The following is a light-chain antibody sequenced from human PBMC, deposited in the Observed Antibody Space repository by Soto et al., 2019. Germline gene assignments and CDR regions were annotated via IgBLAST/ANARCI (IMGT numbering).Light chain of an antibody. Sequence: QSVLTQPPSVSGAPGQRVTISCTGSSSNIGAGYDVHWYQQLPGTAPKLLIHGNSNLPSGVPDRFSGSKSGTSASLAITGLQAEDEADYYCQSYDSSQSGWVFGGGTKLTVL. J-gene: IGLJ3*02. V-gene: IGLV1-40*01. CDR2: GNS. CDR3: QSYDSSQSGWV. CDR1: SSNIGAGYD.